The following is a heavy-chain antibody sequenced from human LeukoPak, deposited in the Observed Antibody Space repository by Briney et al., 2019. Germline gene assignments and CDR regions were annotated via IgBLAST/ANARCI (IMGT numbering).Heavy chain of an antibody. J-gene: IGHJ4*02. D-gene: IGHD2-15*01. V-gene: IGHV3-23*01. Sequence: PGGSLRLSCAASGFTFSSYAMSWVRQAPGKGLEWVSAISGSGGSTYYADSVKGRFTISRDNSKNTLYLQMNSLRAEDTAVYYCAKDGEELRDIVVVVAATHFDYWGQGTLVTVSS. CDR1: GFTFSSYA. CDR3: AKDGEELRDIVVVVAATHFDY. CDR2: ISGSGGST.